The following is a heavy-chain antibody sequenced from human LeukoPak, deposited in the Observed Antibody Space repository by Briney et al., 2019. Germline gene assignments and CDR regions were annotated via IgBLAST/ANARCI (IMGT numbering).Heavy chain of an antibody. J-gene: IGHJ4*02. CDR2: IGAGGDST. CDR1: GFTFSTYA. Sequence: GGSLRLSCAAPGFTFSTYAMNWARQAPGKGLEWVSTIGAGGDSTYHADSVKGRFTISRDNSKNTLYLQMNSLRVEDTAVYYCAGRGYSYGGGGYWGQGTLVTVSS. D-gene: IGHD5-18*01. V-gene: IGHV3-23*01. CDR3: AGRGYSYGGGGY.